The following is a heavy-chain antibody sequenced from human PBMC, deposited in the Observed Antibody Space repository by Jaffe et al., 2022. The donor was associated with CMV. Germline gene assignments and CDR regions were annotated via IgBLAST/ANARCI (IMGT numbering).Heavy chain of an antibody. CDR3: ASQLYCGGDCYSWAFDI. J-gene: IGHJ3*02. D-gene: IGHD2-21*02. Sequence: EVQLVESGGGLVQPGGSLRLSCAASGFTFSSYWMSWVRQAPGKGLEWVANIKQDGSEKYYVDSVKGRFTISRDNAKNSLYLQMNSLRAEDTAVYYCASQLYCGGDCYSWAFDIWGQGTMVTVSS. CDR2: IKQDGSEK. CDR1: GFTFSSYW. V-gene: IGHV3-7*03.